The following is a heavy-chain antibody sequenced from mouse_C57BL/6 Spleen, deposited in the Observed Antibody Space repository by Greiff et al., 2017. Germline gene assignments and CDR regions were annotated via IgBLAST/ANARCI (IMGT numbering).Heavy chain of an antibody. CDR3: TGGLFDY. V-gene: IGHV6-3*01. CDR2: IRLKSDNYAT. D-gene: IGHD3-3*01. J-gene: IGHJ2*01. CDR1: GFTFSNYW. Sequence: EVKLVESGGGLVQPGGSMKLSCVASGFTFSNYWMNWVRQSPEKGLEWVAQIRLKSDNYATHYAESVKGRFTISRDDSKSSVYLQMDNLGAEDTGIYCCTGGLFDYWGQGTTLTVSS.